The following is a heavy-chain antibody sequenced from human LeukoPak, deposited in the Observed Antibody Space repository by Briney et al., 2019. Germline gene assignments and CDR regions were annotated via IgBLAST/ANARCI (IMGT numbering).Heavy chain of an antibody. CDR2: INPDGSTT. CDR1: GFTFSNYW. Sequence: PGGSLRLSCAASGFTFSNYWMHWVRQDPGKGLVWVSFINPDGSTTNYADSVKGRFTISRDNAKNALYLQMNSLRAEDTAVYYCATDLHYGSADYWGQGTLVTVSS. D-gene: IGHD3-10*01. V-gene: IGHV3-74*01. CDR3: ATDLHYGSADY. J-gene: IGHJ4*02.